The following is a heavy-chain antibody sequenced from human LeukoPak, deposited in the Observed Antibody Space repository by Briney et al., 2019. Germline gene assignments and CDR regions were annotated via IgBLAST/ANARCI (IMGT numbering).Heavy chain of an antibody. J-gene: IGHJ4*02. CDR2: ISAYNGNT. V-gene: IGHV1-18*01. CDR3: ARVPSLKTYDSSGYRDY. D-gene: IGHD3-22*01. CDR1: GYTFTSYG. Sequence: GASVKVSCKASGYTFTSYGISWVRQASGQGLEWMGWISAYNGNTNYAQKLQGRVTMTTDTSTSTAYMELRSLRSDDTAVYYCARVPSLKTYDSSGYRDYWGQGTLVTVSS.